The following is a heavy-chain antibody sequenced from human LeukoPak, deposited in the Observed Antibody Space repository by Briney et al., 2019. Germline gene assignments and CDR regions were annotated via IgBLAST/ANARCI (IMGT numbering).Heavy chain of an antibody. J-gene: IGHJ4*02. Sequence: GGSLRLSCAASGFTFSNAWMSWVRQAPGKGLEWVAVISYDGSNKYYADSVKGRFTISRDSSKNTLYLQMNSLRAEDTAVYYCAKEGGYSSGWYYFDYWGQGTLVTVSS. CDR3: AKEGGYSSGWYYFDY. CDR1: GFTFSNAW. V-gene: IGHV3-30*18. D-gene: IGHD6-19*01. CDR2: ISYDGSNK.